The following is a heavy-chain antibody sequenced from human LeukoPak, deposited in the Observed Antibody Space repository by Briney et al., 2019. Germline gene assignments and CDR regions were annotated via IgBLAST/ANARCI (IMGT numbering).Heavy chain of an antibody. Sequence: GGSLRFSCAASGFTFSSYEMNWVRQAPGKGLEWVSYISSSGSTIYYADSVKGRFTISRDNAKNSLYLQMNSLRAEDTAVYYCAREGTGHCSSTSCYGDYWGQGTLVTVSS. J-gene: IGHJ4*02. CDR1: GFTFSSYE. CDR3: AREGTGHCSSTSCYGDY. D-gene: IGHD2-2*01. V-gene: IGHV3-48*03. CDR2: ISSSGSTI.